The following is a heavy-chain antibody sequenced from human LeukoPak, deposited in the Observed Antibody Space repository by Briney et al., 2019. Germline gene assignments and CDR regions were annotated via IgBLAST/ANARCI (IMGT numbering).Heavy chain of an antibody. V-gene: IGHV4-59*08. CDR1: GGSISSYY. Sequence: PSETLSLTCTVSGGSISSYYGSWIRQPPGKGLEWIGTIYHSGSTYYNPSLKSRVIVSVDTSKNQFSLKLSSVTAADTAVYYCVRSPYYYYHMDVWGKGTSVTVSS. J-gene: IGHJ6*03. CDR3: VRSPYYYYHMDV. CDR2: IYHSGST.